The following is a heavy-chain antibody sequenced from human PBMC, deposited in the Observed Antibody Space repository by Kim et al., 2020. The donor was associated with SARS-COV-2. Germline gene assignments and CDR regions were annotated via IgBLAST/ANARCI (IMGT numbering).Heavy chain of an antibody. V-gene: IGHV3-23*01. CDR3: AKGIFSPVATINPDYLPFHYYYYGMDV. J-gene: IGHJ6*02. Sequence: GGSLRLSCAASGFTFSSYAMSWVRQAPGKGLEWVSAISGSGGSTYYADSVKGRFTISRDNSKNTLYLQMNSLRAEDTAVYYCAKGIFSPVATINPDYLPFHYYYYGMDVWGQGTTVTVSS. CDR2: ISGSGGST. CDR1: GFTFSSYA. D-gene: IGHD5-12*01.